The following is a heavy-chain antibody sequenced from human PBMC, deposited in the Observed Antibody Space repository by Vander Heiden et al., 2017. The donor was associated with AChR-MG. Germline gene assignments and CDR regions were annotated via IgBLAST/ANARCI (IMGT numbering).Heavy chain of an antibody. J-gene: IGHJ4*02. V-gene: IGHV3-33*01. Sequence: QVQLVESGGGVVQPGRSLRLSCAASGFTFTNYAMHWVRQAPGKGLEWVAVIWYDGSKTYYTDSVKGRFTISRDTSKNTLYLQMNSLRDEDTAVYYCARDYAAIDYWGQGTLVTVSS. CDR2: IWYDGSKT. D-gene: IGHD3-16*01. CDR1: GFTFTNYA. CDR3: ARDYAAIDY.